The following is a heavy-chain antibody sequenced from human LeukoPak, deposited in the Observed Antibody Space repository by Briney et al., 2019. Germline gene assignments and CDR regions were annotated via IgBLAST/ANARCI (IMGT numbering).Heavy chain of an antibody. D-gene: IGHD2-15*01. CDR2: SYTSGST. J-gene: IGHJ6*03. CDR3: ARGAETGYCSGGSCYSLGFYYYYMDV. Sequence: SETLSLTCAVYAGSFSGYYWSWIRQPAGKGLEWIGRSYTSGSTNYNPSLKSRVTISVDTSKNQFSLKLSSVTAADTAVYYCARGAETGYCSGGSCYSLGFYYYYMDVWGKGTTVTISS. V-gene: IGHV4-59*10. CDR1: AGSFSGYY.